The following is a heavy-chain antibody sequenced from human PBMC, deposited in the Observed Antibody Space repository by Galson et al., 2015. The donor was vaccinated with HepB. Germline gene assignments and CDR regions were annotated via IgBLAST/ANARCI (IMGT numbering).Heavy chain of an antibody. V-gene: IGHV1-8*01. J-gene: IGHJ6*03. CDR1: GYILTTYD. CDR2: MNTNSGNT. Sequence: SVKVSCKASGYILTTYDINWVRQATGQGLEWMGWMNTNSGNTGYAQKFQGRVTMTRNISISTAYMELSSLRSEDTAVYYCARSEGGSLEWLLFRSDYYYMDGWGKGTTVTVSS. D-gene: IGHD3-3*01. CDR3: ARSEGGSLEWLLFRSDYYYMDG.